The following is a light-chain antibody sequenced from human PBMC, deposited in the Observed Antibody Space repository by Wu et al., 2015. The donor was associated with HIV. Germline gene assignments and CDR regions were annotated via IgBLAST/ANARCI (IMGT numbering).Light chain of an antibody. J-gene: IGKJ3*01. Sequence: EIVLTQSPATLSLSPGERATLSCRASQSVSSYLAWYQQKPGQAPRLLIYDIYNRAADIPPRFSGSGSGTDFTLTISSLEPEDFAVYYCQHRSSSPGVTFGPGTKVDVK. CDR3: QHRSSSPGVT. CDR2: DIY. CDR1: QSVSSY. V-gene: IGKV3-11*01.